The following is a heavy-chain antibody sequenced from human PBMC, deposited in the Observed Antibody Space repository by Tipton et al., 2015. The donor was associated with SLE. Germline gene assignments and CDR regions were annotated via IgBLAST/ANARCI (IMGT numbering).Heavy chain of an antibody. J-gene: IGHJ4*02. Sequence: TLSLTCTVSGGSITSDVYSSSRGGYYWAWIRQPPGKGLEWIARMYHSESPYYNPSLESRVTISVDTSKNHFSLKVNSVTAADTAVYYCARSLGTGYFDKWGPGMLVTVSS. CDR2: MYHSESP. CDR1: GGSITSDVYSSSRGGYY. D-gene: IGHD7-27*01. CDR3: ARSLGTGYFDK. V-gene: IGHV4-39*02.